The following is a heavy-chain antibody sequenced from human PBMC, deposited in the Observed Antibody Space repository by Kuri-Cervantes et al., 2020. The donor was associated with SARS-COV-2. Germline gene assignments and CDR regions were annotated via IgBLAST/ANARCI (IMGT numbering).Heavy chain of an antibody. CDR1: GFTFSSYG. CDR2: IWYDGSNK. Sequence: GGSLRLSCAASGFTFSSYGMHWVRQAPGKGLEWVAVIWYDGSNKYYADSVKGRFTISRDNSKNTLYLQMNSLGAEDTGVYYCARDTVRGVIRYYFDYWGQGTLVTVSS. D-gene: IGHD3-16*02. V-gene: IGHV3-33*08. CDR3: ARDTVRGVIRYYFDY. J-gene: IGHJ4*02.